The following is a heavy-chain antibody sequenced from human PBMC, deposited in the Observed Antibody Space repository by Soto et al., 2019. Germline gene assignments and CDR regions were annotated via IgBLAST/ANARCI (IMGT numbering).Heavy chain of an antibody. CDR2: IDPSDSYT. CDR3: ARSPEELEYSSPGAPDY. V-gene: IGHV5-10-1*01. CDR1: GYSFTSYW. J-gene: IGHJ4*02. Sequence: GESLKISCKGSGYSFTSYWISWVRQMPVKGLEWMGRIDPSDSYTNYSPSFQGHVTISADKSISTAYLQWSSLKASDTAMYYCARSPEELEYSSPGAPDYWGQGTLVTVSS. D-gene: IGHD6-6*01.